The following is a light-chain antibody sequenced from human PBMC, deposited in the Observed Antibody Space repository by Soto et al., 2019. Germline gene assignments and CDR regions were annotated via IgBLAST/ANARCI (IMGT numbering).Light chain of an antibody. CDR2: GAS. J-gene: IGKJ3*01. CDR3: QQYNNWPPFT. CDR1: QSVSSN. Sequence: EIVMTQSPATLSVSPGERATLSCRASQSVSSNLAWYQQKPGQAPRLLIYGASTRATGLPARFSGSGSGTEFTLTIRTLQSEDFAVYYCQQYNNWPPFTFGPGTKVYIK. V-gene: IGKV3-15*01.